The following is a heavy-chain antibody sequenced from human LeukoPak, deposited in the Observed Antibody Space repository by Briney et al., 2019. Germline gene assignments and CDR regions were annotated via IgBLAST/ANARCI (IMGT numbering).Heavy chain of an antibody. J-gene: IGHJ6*02. Sequence: KSGGSLRLSCAASGFTFSSYSMNWVRQAPAKGLEWVSSISSSSSYIYYADSVKGRFTISRDNAKNSLYLQMNSLRAEATAVYYCARDASTRTYYYYGMDVWGQGTTVTVSS. D-gene: IGHD3-3*02. CDR2: ISSSSSYI. CDR1: GFTFSSYS. CDR3: ARDASTRTYYYYGMDV. V-gene: IGHV3-21*01.